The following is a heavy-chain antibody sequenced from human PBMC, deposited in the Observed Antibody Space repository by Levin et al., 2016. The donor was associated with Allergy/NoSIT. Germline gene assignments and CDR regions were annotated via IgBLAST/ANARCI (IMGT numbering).Heavy chain of an antibody. CDR1: GFTFSSYA. D-gene: IGHD5-18*01. J-gene: IGHJ4*02. V-gene: IGHV3-74*01. CDR2: INPDGSYT. Sequence: GGSLRLSCVASGFTFSSYAMSWVRQAPGKGLVWVSRINPDGSYTSHADSVKGRFTISRDNAKTTLHLQMNSLRVEDTAVYYCARDRENSNGLFDHWGQGTLVTVSS. CDR3: ARDRENSNGLFDH.